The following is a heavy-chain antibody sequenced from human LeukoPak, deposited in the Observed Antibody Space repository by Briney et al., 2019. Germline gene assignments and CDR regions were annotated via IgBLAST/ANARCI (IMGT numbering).Heavy chain of an antibody. CDR1: GFTFSRYG. D-gene: IGHD2-2*01. Sequence: GGSLRLSCAASGFTFSRYGMHWARQAPGKGLEWVAVSSYDESNKYYADSVKGRFTISRDNSKNTLYLQMSSLRAEDTAVYYCAKDDRYCSSASRADFDYWGQGTLVTVSS. CDR3: AKDDRYCSSASRADFDY. J-gene: IGHJ4*02. V-gene: IGHV3-30*18. CDR2: SSYDESNK.